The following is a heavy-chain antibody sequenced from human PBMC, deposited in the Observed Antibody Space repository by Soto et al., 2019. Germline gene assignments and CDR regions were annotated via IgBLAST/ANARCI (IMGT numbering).Heavy chain of an antibody. J-gene: IGHJ6*02. CDR3: ARHYDFWSGYYKGRAAYYYYGMDV. Sequence: GGSLILSCAASGFAFTSYSMNWVRQAPGKGLEWVSSISSRSSYIYYADSVKGRFTISRDNAKNSLYLQMNSLRAEDTAVYYCARHYDFWSGYYKGRAAYYYYGMDVWGQGTTVTVSS. CDR2: ISSRSSYI. CDR1: GFAFTSYS. D-gene: IGHD3-3*01. V-gene: IGHV3-21*01.